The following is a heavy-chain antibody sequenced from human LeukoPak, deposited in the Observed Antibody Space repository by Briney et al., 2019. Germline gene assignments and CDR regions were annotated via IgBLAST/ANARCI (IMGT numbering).Heavy chain of an antibody. D-gene: IGHD3-9*01. CDR1: GFTFSDYY. J-gene: IGHJ1*01. V-gene: IGHV3-11*06. CDR3: ARDALTGAEYFQH. CDR2: ISSSSSYT. Sequence: GGSLRLSCAASGFTFSDYYMSWIRQAPGKGLEWVSYISSSSSYTNYADSVKGRFTISRDNAKNSLYLQMNSLRAEDTAVYYCARDALTGAEYFQHWGQGILVTVSS.